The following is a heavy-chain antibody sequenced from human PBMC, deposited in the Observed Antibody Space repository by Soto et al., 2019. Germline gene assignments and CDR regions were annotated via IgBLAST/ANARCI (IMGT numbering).Heavy chain of an antibody. CDR1: GGSISSYY. J-gene: IGHJ3*02. V-gene: IGHV4-59*01. Sequence: QVQLQESGPGLVKPSETLSLTCTVSGGSISSYYWSWIRQPPGKGLEWIGYIYYSGSTNYNPSLKSRVTISVDTSKNQFSLKLSSMTAADTAVYYCARDNWEDAFDIWGQGTMVTVSS. CDR3: ARDNWEDAFDI. CDR2: IYYSGST. D-gene: IGHD7-27*01.